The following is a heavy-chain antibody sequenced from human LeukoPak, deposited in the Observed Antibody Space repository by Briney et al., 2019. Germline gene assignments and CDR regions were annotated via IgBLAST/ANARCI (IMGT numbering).Heavy chain of an antibody. CDR2: IIPIFGTA. Sequence: GASVKVSCKASGGTFSSYAISWVRQAPGQGLEWMGRIIPIFGTANYAQKLQGRVTITTDESTSTACMELSSLRSEDTAVYYCARAMSMGYCSGGSCYPAINWFDPWGQGTLVTVSS. CDR1: GGTFSSYA. J-gene: IGHJ5*02. V-gene: IGHV1-69*05. CDR3: ARAMSMGYCSGGSCYPAINWFDP. D-gene: IGHD2-15*01.